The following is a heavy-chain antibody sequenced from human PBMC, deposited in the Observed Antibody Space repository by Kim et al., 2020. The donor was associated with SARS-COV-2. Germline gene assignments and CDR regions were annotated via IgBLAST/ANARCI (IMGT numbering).Heavy chain of an antibody. J-gene: IGHJ6*02. CDR1: GGYFSGHY. CDR2: IHQSGST. V-gene: IGHV4-34*01. Sequence: SETLSLTCAVYGGYFSGHYWSWFRQPPGKGLEWVGEIHQSGSTNYNPSLKSRLTISMDTSRNQFSLKLRSVTAADTGFYYCARGRAGVGPSPILGLGPHYTDFFMDCWGEGTTVTVS. D-gene: IGHD3-10*01. CDR3: ARGRAGVGPSPILGLGPHYTDFFMDC.